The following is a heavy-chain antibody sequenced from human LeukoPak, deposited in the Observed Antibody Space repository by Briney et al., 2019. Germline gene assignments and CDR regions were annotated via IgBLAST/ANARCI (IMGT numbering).Heavy chain of an antibody. V-gene: IGHV3-30*02. CDR3: AKGRKVRGVTPDYYYYYYMDV. CDR2: IRYDGSNK. Sequence: GGSLRLSCAASGFTFSSYEMTWVRQAPGKGLEWVAFIRYDGSNKYYADSVKGRFTISRDNSKNTLYLQMNSLRAEDTAVYYCAKGRKVRGVTPDYYYYYYMDVWGKGTTVTISS. D-gene: IGHD3-10*01. CDR1: GFTFSSYE. J-gene: IGHJ6*03.